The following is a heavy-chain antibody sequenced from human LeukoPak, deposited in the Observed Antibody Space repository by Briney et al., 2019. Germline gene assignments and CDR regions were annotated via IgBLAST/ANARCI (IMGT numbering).Heavy chain of an antibody. CDR2: IYYSGST. V-gene: IGHV4-39*01. J-gene: IGHJ4*02. D-gene: IGHD3-22*01. Sequence: PSETLSLTCTVSGGSISSSSYYWGWIRQPPGKGLEWIGSIYYSGSTYYNPSLKSRVTISVDTSKNQFSLKLSSVTAADTAVYYCARHSYYYDSSGYYFPAQWGQGTLVTVSS. CDR3: ARHSYYYDSSGYYFPAQ. CDR1: GGSISSSSYY.